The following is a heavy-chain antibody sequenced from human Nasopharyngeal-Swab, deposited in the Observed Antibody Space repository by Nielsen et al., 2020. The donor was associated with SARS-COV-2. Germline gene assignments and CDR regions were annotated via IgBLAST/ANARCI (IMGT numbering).Heavy chain of an antibody. J-gene: IGHJ6*02. CDR2: ISGSGGST. D-gene: IGHD6-6*01. Sequence: VRQAPGKGLEWVSAISGSGGSTYYADSVKGRFTISRDNSKNTLYLQMNGLRAEDTAVYYCAKEQAPPYYYYGMDVWGQGTTVTVSS. CDR3: AKEQAPPYYYYGMDV. V-gene: IGHV3-23*01.